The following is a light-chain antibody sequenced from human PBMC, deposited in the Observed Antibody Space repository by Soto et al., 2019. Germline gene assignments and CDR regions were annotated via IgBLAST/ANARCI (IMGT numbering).Light chain of an antibody. Sequence: DIQLTQSPSFLSASVGDRVTVTCRASQGISSYLAWYQQKPGKAPKPLIYAASTLQSGVPSRFSGSGSGTEFTLTISSLQPEDFATYYCQQFNSYPLTFGGGTKVEIK. V-gene: IGKV1-9*01. CDR1: QGISSY. CDR3: QQFNSYPLT. J-gene: IGKJ4*01. CDR2: AAS.